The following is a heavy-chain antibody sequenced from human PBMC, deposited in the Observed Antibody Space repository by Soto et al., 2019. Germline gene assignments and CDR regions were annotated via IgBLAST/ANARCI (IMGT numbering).Heavy chain of an antibody. V-gene: IGHV3-30-3*01. CDR3: ARDRAAQLIAAAPSYGYGMDV. D-gene: IGHD6-13*01. J-gene: IGHJ6*02. CDR2: ISYDGSNK. Sequence: GGSLRLSCAASGFTFSSYAMHWVRQAPGKGLEWVAVISYDGSNKYYADSVKGRFTISRDNSKNTLYLQMNSLRAEDTAVYYCARDRAAQLIAAAPSYGYGMDVWGQGTTVTVSS. CDR1: GFTFSSYA.